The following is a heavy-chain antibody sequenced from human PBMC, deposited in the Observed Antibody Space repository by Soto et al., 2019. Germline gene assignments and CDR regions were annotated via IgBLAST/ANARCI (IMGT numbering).Heavy chain of an antibody. CDR2: ISGSGGRT. D-gene: IGHD6-13*01. J-gene: IGHJ6*02. CDR1: GFTFSSYA. V-gene: IGHV3-23*01. CDR3: ASAAGTYYYYGMDV. Sequence: GGSLRLSCAASGFTFSSYAMSWVRQAPGKGLEWVSAISGSGGRTYYADSVKGRFTISRDNSKNTLYLQMNSLRAEDTAVYYCASAAGTYYYYGMDVWGQGTTVTVSS.